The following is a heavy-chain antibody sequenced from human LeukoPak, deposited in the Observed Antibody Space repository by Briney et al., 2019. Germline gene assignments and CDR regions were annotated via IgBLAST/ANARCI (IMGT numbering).Heavy chain of an antibody. V-gene: IGHV4-39*01. CDR3: ARHRYYYRSGSYYGAPYYMDV. J-gene: IGHJ6*03. CDR1: GGSISSSSYY. Sequence: SETLSLTCTVSGGSISSSSYYWGWIRQPPGKGLEWIGSIYYSGSTYYNPSLKSRVTISVDTSKNQFSLKLSSVTAADTAVYYCARHRYYYRSGSYYGAPYYMDVWGKGTTVTITS. D-gene: IGHD3-10*01. CDR2: IYYSGST.